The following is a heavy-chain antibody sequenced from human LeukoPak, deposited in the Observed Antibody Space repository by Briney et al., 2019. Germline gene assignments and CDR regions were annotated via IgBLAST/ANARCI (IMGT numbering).Heavy chain of an antibody. J-gene: IGHJ6*02. CDR1: GYTFTSYG. CDR3: ARVRPLLWFGELRGMDV. V-gene: IGHV1-18*01. D-gene: IGHD3-10*01. Sequence: ASVKVSCKASGYTFTSYGISWVRQAPGQGLEWMGWISAYNGNTNYAQKLQGRVTMTTDTSTSTAYMELRSPRSDDTAVYYCARVRPLLWFGELRGMDVWGQGTTVTVSS. CDR2: ISAYNGNT.